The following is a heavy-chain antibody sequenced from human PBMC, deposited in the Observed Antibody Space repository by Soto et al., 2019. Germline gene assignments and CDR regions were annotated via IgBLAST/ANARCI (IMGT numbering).Heavy chain of an antibody. CDR2: TIPMFGTT. CDR3: TRCGIRYHSIGYYLGIDGMDV. CDR1: GGTFNSYA. Sequence: QVQLVQSGAEVKKPESSVRVSCKASGGTFNSYAITWVRQAPGQGLEWMGGTIPMFGTTNYAEKFQGRVTITPDESPXKAYMELSSLRSEDTAVYYCTRCGIRYHSIGYYLGIDGMDVWGQGTTVIVSS. J-gene: IGHJ6*02. V-gene: IGHV1-69*05. D-gene: IGHD3-22*01.